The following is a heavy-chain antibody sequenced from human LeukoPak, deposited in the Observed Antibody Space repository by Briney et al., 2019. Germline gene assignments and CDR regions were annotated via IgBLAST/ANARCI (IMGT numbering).Heavy chain of an antibody. V-gene: IGHV1-69*04. J-gene: IGHJ3*02. D-gene: IGHD5-18*01. CDR3: AKDQSYEGAFDI. Sequence: SVKVSCKASGGTFSSYAISWVRQAPGQGLEWMGRIIPILGIANYAQKFQGRVTITADKSTSTAYMELSSLRSEDTAVYYCAKDQSYEGAFDIWGQGTMVTVSS. CDR1: GGTFSSYA. CDR2: IIPILGIA.